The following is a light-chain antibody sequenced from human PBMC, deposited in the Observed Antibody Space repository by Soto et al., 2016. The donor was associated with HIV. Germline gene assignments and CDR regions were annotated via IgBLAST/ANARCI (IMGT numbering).Light chain of an antibody. V-gene: IGLV3-21*03. Sequence: SYELPQPPSVSVAPGKTARITCGGNDIGSKSVHWYQQKPGQAPMLVVYDDRDRPSGIPDRFSGSNSGNTATLTISRVEAGDEADYSCQGVGILVLIYPVVFGGGTKLTV. CDR2: DDR. J-gene: IGLJ2*01. CDR3: QGVGILVLIYPVV. CDR1: DIGSKS.